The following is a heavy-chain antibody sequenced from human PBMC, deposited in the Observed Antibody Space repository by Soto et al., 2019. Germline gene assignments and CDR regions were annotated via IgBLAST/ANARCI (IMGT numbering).Heavy chain of an antibody. CDR2: ISGSGDGA. V-gene: IGHV3-23*01. J-gene: IGHJ5*02. D-gene: IGHD1-26*01. CDR3: AKNQGVELVPLATVDWFDP. Sequence: GSLRLSCAASGFTFSSFALSWVRQAPGKGLEWVSAISGSGDGADYADSVKGRFTISRDNSKSTVYLELNNLSAEDTAVYHCAKNQGVELVPLATVDWFDPWGQGSVVTVSS. CDR1: GFTFSSFA.